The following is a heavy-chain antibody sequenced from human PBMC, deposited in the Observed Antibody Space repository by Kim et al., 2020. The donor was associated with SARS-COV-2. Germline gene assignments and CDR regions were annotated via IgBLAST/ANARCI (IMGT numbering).Heavy chain of an antibody. CDR3: AKDMGSSTGPYYYYYGMDV. V-gene: IGHV3-43*01. Sequence: GRFTISRGNSKNSLYLQMNSLRTEDTALYYCAKDMGSSTGPYYYYYGMDVWGQGTTVTVSS. J-gene: IGHJ6*02. D-gene: IGHD6-13*01.